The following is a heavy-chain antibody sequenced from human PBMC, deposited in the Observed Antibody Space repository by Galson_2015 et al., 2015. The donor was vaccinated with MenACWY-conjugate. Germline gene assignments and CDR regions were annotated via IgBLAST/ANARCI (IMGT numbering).Heavy chain of an antibody. D-gene: IGHD3-9*01. Sequence: SLRLSCAASGFTFSSYWMSWVRQAPGKGLEWVANIKQDGSEKYYVDSVKGRFTISRDNAKNSLYLQMNSLRAEDTAVYYCARDQYYDILTGYTQYGMDVWGQGTTVTVSS. CDR2: IKQDGSEK. CDR3: ARDQYYDILTGYTQYGMDV. CDR1: GFTFSSYW. J-gene: IGHJ6*02. V-gene: IGHV3-7*01.